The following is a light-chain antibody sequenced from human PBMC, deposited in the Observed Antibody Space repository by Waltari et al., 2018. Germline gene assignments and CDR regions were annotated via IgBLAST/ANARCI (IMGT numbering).Light chain of an antibody. CDR3: ATWDRILSAVI. J-gene: IGLJ2*01. CDR2: SNS. V-gene: IGLV1-51*01. CDR1: TSNIGENY. Sequence: QSVLTQPPSVSAAPGQQVTISCSGSTSNIGENYVSWYQRLPGKDPRLLIFSNSERPSGIPDRFDGSKSDPSATLGITGLQTGDEADYYCATWDRILSAVIIGGGTKLTVL.